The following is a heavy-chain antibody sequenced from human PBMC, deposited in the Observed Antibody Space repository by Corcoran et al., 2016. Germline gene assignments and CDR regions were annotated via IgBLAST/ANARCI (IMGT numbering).Heavy chain of an antibody. CDR3: ARRTVTILPYDY. Sequence: QMQLVQSGAEVKKPGASVQVSCKASGYTFTSYYMHWVRQAPGQGLEWMGIINPSDGSTTYAQKFQGRVTMTRDTSTSTVYMELSSLRSDDTAVYYCARRTVTILPYDYWGQGTLVTVSS. CDR2: INPSDGST. V-gene: IGHV1-46*01. CDR1: GYTFTSYY. J-gene: IGHJ4*02. D-gene: IGHD4-17*01.